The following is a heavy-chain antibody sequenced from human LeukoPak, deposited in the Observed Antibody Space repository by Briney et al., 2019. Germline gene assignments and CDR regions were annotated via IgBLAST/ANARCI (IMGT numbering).Heavy chain of an antibody. CDR2: IYYSGST. V-gene: IGHV4-59*01. J-gene: IGHJ5*02. Sequence: PSETLSLTCTVSGGSISSYYWSWIRQPPGKGLEWIGYIYYSGSTNYNPSLKSRVTISVDTSKNQFSLKLSSVTAADTAVYYCARGIQLLFDPWGPGTLVPVSS. D-gene: IGHD5-18*01. CDR3: ARGIQLLFDP. CDR1: GGSISSYY.